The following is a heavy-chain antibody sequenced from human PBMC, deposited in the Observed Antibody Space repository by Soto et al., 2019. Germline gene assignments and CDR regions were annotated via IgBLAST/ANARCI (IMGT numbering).Heavy chain of an antibody. J-gene: IGHJ6*02. D-gene: IGHD5-18*01. CDR3: EKYLCYGYTNGVGMDV. CDR1: GLPFHIYG. CDR2: ISYDGSNK. Sequence: GVSLRLSCAASGLPFHIYGMHWVRQAPDKGLEWVAVISYDGSNKYYADSVKGRFTISRDNSKNTLYLQMNSLRAEDTAVYYCEKYLCYGYTNGVGMDVWCQDIMVTVFS. V-gene: IGHV3-30*18.